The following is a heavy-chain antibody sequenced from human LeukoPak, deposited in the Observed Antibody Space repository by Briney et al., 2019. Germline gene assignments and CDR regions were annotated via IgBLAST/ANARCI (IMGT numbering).Heavy chain of an antibody. J-gene: IGHJ4*02. CDR3: ARAHPGSYIDY. CDR2: IIPIFGTA. CDR1: RGTFSSYA. Sequence: SVKVSCKASRGTFSSYAISWVRQAPGQGLEWMGGIIPIFGTANYAQKFQGRVTITTDESTSTAYMELSSLRSEDTAVYYCARAHPGSYIDYWGQGTLVTVSS. V-gene: IGHV1-69*05. D-gene: IGHD1-26*01.